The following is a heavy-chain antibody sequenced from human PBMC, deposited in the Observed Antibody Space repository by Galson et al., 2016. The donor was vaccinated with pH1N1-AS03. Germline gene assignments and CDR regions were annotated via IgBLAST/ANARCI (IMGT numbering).Heavy chain of an antibody. CDR3: ARAPTKYYEILTGYDRVWFDP. Sequence: SVKVSCKASGYTFTNYDINWVRQAPGQGLEWMGWMNPDTGNAGYAEKFQGRVTMTRNTSISTAYMELRSLRSEDTAVYYCARAPTKYYEILTGYDRVWFDPWGQGTLVAVSS. CDR1: GYTFTNYD. V-gene: IGHV1-8*01. D-gene: IGHD3-9*01. J-gene: IGHJ5*02. CDR2: MNPDTGNA.